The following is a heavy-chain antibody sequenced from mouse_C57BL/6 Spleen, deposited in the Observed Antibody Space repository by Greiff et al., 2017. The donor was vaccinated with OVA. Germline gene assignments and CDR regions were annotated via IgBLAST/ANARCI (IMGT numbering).Heavy chain of an antibody. CDR2: IDPETGGT. CDR3: TRWAWFAY. V-gene: IGHV1-15*01. J-gene: IGHJ3*01. CDR1: GYTFTDYE. Sequence: QVHVKQSGAELVRPGASVTLSCKASGYTFTDYEMHWVKQTPVHGLEWIGAIDPETGGTAYNQKFKGKAILTADKSSSTAYMELRSLTSEDSAVYYCTRWAWFAYWGQGTLVTVSA.